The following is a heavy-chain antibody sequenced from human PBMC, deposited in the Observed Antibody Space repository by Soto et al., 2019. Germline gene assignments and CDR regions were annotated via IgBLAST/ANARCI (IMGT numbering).Heavy chain of an antibody. J-gene: IGHJ4*02. D-gene: IGHD3-22*01. CDR2: INIDGSST. V-gene: IGHV3-74*01. CDR1: GFTFRSYW. Sequence: GGSLRLSCAASGFTFRSYWMHWVRQAPEKGLVWASRINIDGSSTTYADSVRGRFTISRDNAKNTLYLLMNSLRAEDTAVYYCARDLGSDTSAYDYWGQGTLVTVSS. CDR3: ARDLGSDTSAYDY.